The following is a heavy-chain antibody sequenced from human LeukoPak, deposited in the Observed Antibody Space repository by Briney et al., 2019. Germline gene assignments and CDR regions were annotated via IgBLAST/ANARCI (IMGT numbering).Heavy chain of an antibody. D-gene: IGHD5-12*01. CDR1: GGTFSSYA. CDR2: IIPILSIA. J-gene: IGHJ4*02. V-gene: IGHV1-69*04. CDR3: ARDARGYSGYDSDY. Sequence: SVKVSCKASGGTFSSYAISWVRQAPGQGLEWMGRIIPILSIANYAQKFQGRVTITADKSTNTAYMELSSLRSEDTAVYYCARDARGYSGYDSDYWGQGTLVTVSS.